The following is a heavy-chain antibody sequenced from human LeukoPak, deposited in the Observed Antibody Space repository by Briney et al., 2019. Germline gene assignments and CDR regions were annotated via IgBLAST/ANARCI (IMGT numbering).Heavy chain of an antibody. CDR2: INPSGGST. Sequence: ASVKVSCKASGYTFTSYHMHWVRQAPGQGLEWMGIINPSGGSTSYAQKFQGRVTMTRDMSTSTVYMELSSLRSEDTAVYYCARAGGEAASFTGAYYYMDVWGKGTTVTVSS. CDR3: ARAGGEAASFTGAYYYMDV. V-gene: IGHV1-46*01. CDR1: GYTFTSYH. D-gene: IGHD6-25*01. J-gene: IGHJ6*03.